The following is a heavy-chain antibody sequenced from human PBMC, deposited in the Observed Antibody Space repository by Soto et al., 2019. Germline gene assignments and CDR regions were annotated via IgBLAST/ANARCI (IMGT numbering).Heavy chain of an antibody. CDR1: GGSIISGY. D-gene: IGHD2-15*01. J-gene: IGHJ4*02. CDR2: ISYGGNT. V-gene: IGHV4-59*01. CDR3: AGLRGYAGSPIDY. Sequence: SETLSLTCTVSGGSIISGYWSWIRQPPGKGLEWIGYISYGGNTNYNPSLKSRVTMSVDTPKNQFSLRLSSVTTADTAVYYCAGLRGYAGSPIDYWGQGTLVTVLL.